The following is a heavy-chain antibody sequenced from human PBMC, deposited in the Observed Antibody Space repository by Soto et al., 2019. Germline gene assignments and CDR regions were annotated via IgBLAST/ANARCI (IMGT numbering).Heavy chain of an antibody. V-gene: IGHV1-18*01. CDR1: GYIFVNYG. Sequence: QVQLEQSGDEVKKPGASVKVSCKASGYIFVNYGIAWLRQPPGQGLGGLGWISPYTGNTYYATKVQGRLTLTTDTSTSTAFMDLGSLTSADTAVYYCAMVDLYVTPTPQDVWGQGTTVTVSS. J-gene: IGHJ6*02. CDR2: ISPYTGNT. CDR3: AMVDLYVTPTPQDV. D-gene: IGHD3-16*01.